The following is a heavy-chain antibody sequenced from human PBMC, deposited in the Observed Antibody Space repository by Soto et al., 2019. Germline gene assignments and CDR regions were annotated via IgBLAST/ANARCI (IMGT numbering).Heavy chain of an antibody. CDR3: AKDGGYSSGRYGA. D-gene: IGHD6-19*01. V-gene: IGHV3-9*01. CDR1: GFTFDDYA. J-gene: IGHJ5*02. Sequence: SLRLSCAASGFTFDDYAMHWVRQAPGKGLEWVSGISWNSGSIGYADSVKGRFTISRDNAKSSLYLQMNSLRAEDTALYYCAKDGGYSSGRYGAWGQGTLVTVSS. CDR2: ISWNSGSI.